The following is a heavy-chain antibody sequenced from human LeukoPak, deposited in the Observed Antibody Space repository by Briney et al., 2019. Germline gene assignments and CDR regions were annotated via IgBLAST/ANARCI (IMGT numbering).Heavy chain of an antibody. Sequence: SGGSLRLSCAASGFTVSNYAMDWVRQAPGKGLEWVSGISGSGGSTYYADSVKGRFTISRDNSKNTLYLQMNSLRAEDTAVYYCAKGSSSYYFAFDIWGQGTMVTVSS. J-gene: IGHJ3*02. CDR1: GFTVSNYA. CDR2: ISGSGGST. CDR3: AKGSSSYYFAFDI. D-gene: IGHD6-13*01. V-gene: IGHV3-23*01.